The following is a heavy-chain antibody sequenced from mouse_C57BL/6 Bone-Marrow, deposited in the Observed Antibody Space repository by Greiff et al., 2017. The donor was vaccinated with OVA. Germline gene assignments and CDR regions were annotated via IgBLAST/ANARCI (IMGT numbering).Heavy chain of an antibody. Sequence: QVQLQQPGAELVKSGASVKLSCKASGYTFTSYWMHWVKQRPGRGLEWIGRIDPNSGGTKYNEKFKSKATLTVDKPSSTAYMQLSSLTSEDSAVYYCASGTTVDWFAYWGQGTLVTVSA. CDR2: IDPNSGGT. V-gene: IGHV1-72*01. D-gene: IGHD1-1*01. CDR3: ASGTTVDWFAY. J-gene: IGHJ3*01. CDR1: GYTFTSYW.